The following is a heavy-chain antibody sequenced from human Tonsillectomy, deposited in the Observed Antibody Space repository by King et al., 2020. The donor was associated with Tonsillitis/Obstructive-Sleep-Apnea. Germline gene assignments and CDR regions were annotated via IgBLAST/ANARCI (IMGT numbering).Heavy chain of an antibody. CDR2: ISGSGGST. J-gene: IGHJ2*01. V-gene: IGHV3-23*04. D-gene: IGHD3-3*01. Sequence: VQLVESGGGLVQPGGSLRLSCAASGFTFSSYAMSWVRQAPGKGLEWVSAISGSGGSTYYADSVKGRFTISRDNSKNTLYLQLNSLRAEDTAVYYCAQILSDFWTPRYFALWGRGTLVTVSS. CDR1: GFTFSSYA. CDR3: AQILSDFWTPRYFAL.